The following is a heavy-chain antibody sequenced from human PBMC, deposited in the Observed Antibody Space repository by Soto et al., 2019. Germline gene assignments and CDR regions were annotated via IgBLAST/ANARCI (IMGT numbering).Heavy chain of an antibody. Sequence: QVQLQESGPGLVKPSQTLSLTCTVSGGSISSGGYYWSWIRQHPGKGLEWIGYIYYSGSTYYNPSLKSRVTISVDTSKNQFSLKLSSVTAADTAVYYCARDGTSPDYYDSSGYYLLLWGQGTLVTVSS. V-gene: IGHV4-31*03. J-gene: IGHJ4*02. CDR3: ARDGTSPDYYDSSGYYLLL. D-gene: IGHD3-22*01. CDR2: IYYSGST. CDR1: GGSISSGGYY.